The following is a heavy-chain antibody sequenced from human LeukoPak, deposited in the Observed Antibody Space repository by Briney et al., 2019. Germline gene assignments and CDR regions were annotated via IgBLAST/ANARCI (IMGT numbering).Heavy chain of an antibody. CDR2: MYSGGNT. CDR3: AKDLRPDRGSGKESDY. J-gene: IGHJ4*02. D-gene: IGHD3-10*01. V-gene: IGHV3-53*01. Sequence: GGSLRLSCAASGITVSSNYMSWVRQAPGKGLEWVSVMYSGGNTYYADSVKGRFTISRDKSKNTLYLQMNSLRAEDTAVYYCAKDLRPDRGSGKESDYWGQGTLVTVSS. CDR1: GITVSSNY.